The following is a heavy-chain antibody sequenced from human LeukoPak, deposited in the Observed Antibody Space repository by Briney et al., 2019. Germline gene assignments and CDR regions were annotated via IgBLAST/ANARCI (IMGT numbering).Heavy chain of an antibody. CDR3: ARESRDTAWSLDL. V-gene: IGHV1-2*02. Sequence: ASVKVFCKASGFTFSGYYMHWVRQAPGQGFEWMGWINPNSGGTNFAQKFQGRVTMTRDTSINTVYMELSSLGSDDTAVYYCARESRDTAWSLDLWGQGTLVTVSS. CDR1: GFTFSGYY. J-gene: IGHJ4*02. CDR2: INPNSGGT. D-gene: IGHD1-1*01.